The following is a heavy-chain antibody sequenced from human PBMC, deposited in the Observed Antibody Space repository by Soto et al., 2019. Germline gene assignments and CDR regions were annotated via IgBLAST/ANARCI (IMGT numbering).Heavy chain of an antibody. CDR2: ICTGGTT. V-gene: IGHV4-4*09. J-gene: IGHJ6*02. Sequence: SETLSLTCAVSGGSISSFCWTWIRQPPGQGLEWIGYICTGGTTKYNPSLKSRVTMSVDTSKTQFSLKLTSVTAADTAVYYCARVGSKSFYYATDVWGQGTTVT. CDR1: GGSISSFC. CDR3: ARVGSKSFYYATDV. D-gene: IGHD4-4*01.